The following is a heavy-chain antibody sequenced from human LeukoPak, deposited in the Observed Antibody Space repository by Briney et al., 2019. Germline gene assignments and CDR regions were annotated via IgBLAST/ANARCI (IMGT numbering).Heavy chain of an antibody. J-gene: IGHJ4*02. CDR3: ARVGAAVALYPFFDY. CDR1: GFTVSNNY. V-gene: IGHV3-53*01. Sequence: GGSLRLSCAASGFTVSNNYMSWVRQAPGKGLEWVSVLYSGGSTYYADSVKGRFTISRDNSKNTLYLQMNSLRADDTAVYYCARVGAAVALYPFFDYWGQGTLVTVSS. D-gene: IGHD6-13*01. CDR2: LYSGGST.